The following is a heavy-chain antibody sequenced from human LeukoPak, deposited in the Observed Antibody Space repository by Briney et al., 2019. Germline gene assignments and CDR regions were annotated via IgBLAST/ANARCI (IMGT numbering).Heavy chain of an antibody. J-gene: IGHJ4*02. CDR2: ISGSGGST. D-gene: IGHD2-15*01. Sequence: PGGSLRLSCAASGFTFSSYAMSWVRQAPGKGLEWVSRISGSGGSTYYADSVKGRFTISRDNSKNTLYLQMNSLRAEDTAVYYCAKHSLKTEYGSGRNWDYWGQGTLVTVSS. V-gene: IGHV3-23*01. CDR1: GFTFSSYA. CDR3: AKHSLKTEYGSGRNWDY.